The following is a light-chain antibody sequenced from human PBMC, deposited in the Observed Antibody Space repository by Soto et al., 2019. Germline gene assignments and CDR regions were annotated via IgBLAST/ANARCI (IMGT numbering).Light chain of an antibody. CDR3: QHRSNWPALT. Sequence: EIVLTQSPATLSLSPGERATLSCRASQSVNSYLDWYQQKPGQGPRLLIYDASNRANGIPASFSCSVSGTAFTLAISRLEPEDFAVYYCQHRSNWPALTFGGGTKVEIK. V-gene: IGKV3-11*01. CDR1: QSVNSY. CDR2: DAS. J-gene: IGKJ4*01.